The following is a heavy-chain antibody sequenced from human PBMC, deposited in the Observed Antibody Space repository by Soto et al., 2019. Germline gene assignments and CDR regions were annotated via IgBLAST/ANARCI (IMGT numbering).Heavy chain of an antibody. CDR3: ARGQLWFDP. CDR2: INHSGST. J-gene: IGHJ5*02. V-gene: IGHV4-34*01. D-gene: IGHD1-1*01. CDR1: GGSFSTYY. Sequence: QVQLQQWGAGLLKPSETLSLTCAVYGGSFSTYYWSWIRQPPGKGLEWIGEINHSGSTNYNPSLKSRVTISVDTSKNQFALKLSYVTAADTALYYCARGQLWFDPWGQGTLVTVSS.